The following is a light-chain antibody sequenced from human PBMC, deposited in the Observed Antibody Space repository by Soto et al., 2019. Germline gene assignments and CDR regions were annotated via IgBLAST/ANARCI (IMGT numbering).Light chain of an antibody. J-gene: IGLJ7*01. Sequence: QSALTQPPSASGSPGQSVTISCTGTSSDVGGYDNVSWYQQHPGKAPKLIIYDVSKRPSGVPDRFSGSKSGNTASLTVSGLQAEDEADYYCNSYAGSNNVVFGGGTQLTVL. CDR1: SSDVGGYDN. CDR3: NSYAGSNNVV. V-gene: IGLV2-8*01. CDR2: DVS.